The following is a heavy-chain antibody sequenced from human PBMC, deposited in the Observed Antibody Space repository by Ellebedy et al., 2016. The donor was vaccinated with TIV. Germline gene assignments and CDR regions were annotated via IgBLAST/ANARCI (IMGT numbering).Heavy chain of an antibody. CDR2: VAYDGSDK. CDR1: GVTVSNYA. V-gene: IGHV3-30*03. D-gene: IGHD3-22*01. CDR3: ARGYYYDTSDWDTFDP. Sequence: PGGSLRLSCAASGVTVSNYALHWVRQAPGKGLERVAVVAYDGSDKSYSDSVKGRFTISRDNSKNTLYLQMNSLRPEDTAVYYCARGYYYDTSDWDTFDPWGQGTLVTVSS. J-gene: IGHJ5*02.